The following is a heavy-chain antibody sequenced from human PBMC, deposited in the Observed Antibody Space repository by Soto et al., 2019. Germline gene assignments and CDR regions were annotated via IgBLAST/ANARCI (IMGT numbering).Heavy chain of an antibody. CDR1: GGSFSGYY. CDR2: INHSGST. V-gene: IGHV4-34*01. Sequence: SETLSLTCAVYGGSFSGYYWSWIRQPPGKGLEWIGEINHSGSTNYNPSLKSRVTISVDTSKNQSSLKLSSVTAADTAVYYCARGPMWLVRTPRYNWFDPWGQGTLVTVSS. J-gene: IGHJ5*02. D-gene: IGHD6-19*01. CDR3: ARGPMWLVRTPRYNWFDP.